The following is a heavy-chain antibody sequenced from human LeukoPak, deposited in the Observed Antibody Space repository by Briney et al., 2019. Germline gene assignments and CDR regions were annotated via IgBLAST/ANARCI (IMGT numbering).Heavy chain of an antibody. V-gene: IGHV3-23*01. CDR1: GFTFSSYA. Sequence: GGSLRLSCAASGFTFSSYAMNWVRQAPGKGLEWVSVISGSGGSTYYADSVKGRFTISRDNSKNTLYLQMNSLRAEDTAVYYCAKDRGGTTTYYFDYWGQGTLVTVSS. D-gene: IGHD4-23*01. J-gene: IGHJ4*02. CDR2: ISGSGGST. CDR3: AKDRGGTTTYYFDY.